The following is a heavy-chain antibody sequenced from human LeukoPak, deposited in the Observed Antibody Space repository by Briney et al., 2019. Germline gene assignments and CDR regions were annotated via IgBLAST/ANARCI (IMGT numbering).Heavy chain of an antibody. D-gene: IGHD3-22*01. V-gene: IGHV4-38-2*02. Sequence: SETLSLTCTVSGYSISSGYYWGWIRRPPGKGREGIGSIYHSGSTYYNPSLKSRVTISVDTSKNQFSLKLSSVTAADTAVYYCARGGSGYADGFDPWGQGTLVTVSS. CDR3: ARGGSGYADGFDP. CDR2: IYHSGST. J-gene: IGHJ5*02. CDR1: GYSISSGYY.